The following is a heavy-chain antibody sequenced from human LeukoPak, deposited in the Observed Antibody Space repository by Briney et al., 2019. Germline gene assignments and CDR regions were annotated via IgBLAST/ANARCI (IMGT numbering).Heavy chain of an antibody. D-gene: IGHD6-19*01. CDR1: GFTFSSYG. Sequence: GGSLRLSCAASGFTFSSYGMHWVRQAPGKGLEWVAVISYDGSNKYYADSVKGRFTISRDNSKNTLYLQMNSLRAEDTAVYYCAKDASSGWYDYWGQGALVTVSS. CDR2: ISYDGSNK. V-gene: IGHV3-30*18. J-gene: IGHJ4*02. CDR3: AKDASSGWYDY.